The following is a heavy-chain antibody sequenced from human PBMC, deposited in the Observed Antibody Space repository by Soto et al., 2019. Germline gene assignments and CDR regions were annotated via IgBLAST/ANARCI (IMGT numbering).Heavy chain of an antibody. J-gene: IGHJ4*02. D-gene: IGHD6-19*01. CDR3: ARAFSDSSGWFGFDY. CDR2: IYYSGST. Sequence: SETLSLTCTVSGGSISSSSYYWGWIRQPPGKGLEWIGSIYYSGSTYYNPSLKSRVTISVDTSKNQFSLKLSSVTAADTAVYYCARAFSDSSGWFGFDYWGQGTLVTVSS. V-gene: IGHV4-39*07. CDR1: GGSISSSSYY.